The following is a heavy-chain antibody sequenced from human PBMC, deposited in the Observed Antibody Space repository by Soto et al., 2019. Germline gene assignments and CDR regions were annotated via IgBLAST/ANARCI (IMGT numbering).Heavy chain of an antibody. J-gene: IGHJ4*02. V-gene: IGHV4-59*08. CDR1: GGSISSYY. D-gene: IGHD5-12*01. Sequence: SETLSLTCTVSGGSISSYYWSWIRQPPGKGLEWIGYIYYSGSTNYNPSLKSRVTISVDTSKNQFSLKLSSVTAADTAVYYCARSLWGWGMATIEAPYFDYWGQGTLVTVSS. CDR2: IYYSGST. CDR3: ARSLWGWGMATIEAPYFDY.